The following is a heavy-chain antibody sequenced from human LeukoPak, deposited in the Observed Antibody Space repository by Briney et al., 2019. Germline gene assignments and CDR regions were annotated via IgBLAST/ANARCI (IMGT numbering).Heavy chain of an antibody. D-gene: IGHD2-8*02. CDR2: INDDGSHI. J-gene: IGHJ4*02. V-gene: IGHV3-74*01. CDR1: GVTFSAYY. CDR3: VGGYDPHY. Sequence: PGGTLRLSCAASGVTFSAYYMSWIRQAPRPGLVWVSRINDDGSHISYADSVKGRLNIYRDNAKNALYLQMNSLRAEDTSIYYCVGGYDPHYWGQGTLVTVSS.